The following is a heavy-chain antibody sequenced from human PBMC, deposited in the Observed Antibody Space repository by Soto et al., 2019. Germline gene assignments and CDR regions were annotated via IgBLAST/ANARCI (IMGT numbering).Heavy chain of an antibody. Sequence: EVQLVESGGGLVKPGESLTLSCAASGITLDSAWVNWVRQAPGKGLEWVAQAKRKAAGGAIDYAAPVKGRFIISRDDSKNMAYLQMNSLKIEDTALYYCTTGYGSDWYGWGQRTLVTVSS. D-gene: IGHD6-19*01. J-gene: IGHJ4*02. CDR1: GITLDSAW. CDR3: TTGYGSDWYG. CDR2: AKRKAAGGAI. V-gene: IGHV3-15*01.